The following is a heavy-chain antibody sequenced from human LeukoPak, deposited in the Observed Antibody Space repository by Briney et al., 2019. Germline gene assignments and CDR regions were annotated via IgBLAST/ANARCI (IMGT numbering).Heavy chain of an antibody. CDR1: GLTFSSYW. Sequence: PGGSLRLSCAASGLTFSSYWMHWLRQAPGKGLVWVSRINSDGSSTSYADSVKGRFTISRDNAKNTLYLQMNSLRDEDTAVYYCAGGTGYGVFDSWGQGTLVTVSS. J-gene: IGHJ4*02. V-gene: IGHV3-74*01. D-gene: IGHD4/OR15-4a*01. CDR2: INSDGSST. CDR3: AGGTGYGVFDS.